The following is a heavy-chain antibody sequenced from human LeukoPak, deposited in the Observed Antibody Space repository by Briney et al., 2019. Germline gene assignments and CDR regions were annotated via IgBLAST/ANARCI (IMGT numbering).Heavy chain of an antibody. CDR2: ISGSGGCT. V-gene: IGHV3-23*01. D-gene: IGHD3-9*01. J-gene: IGHJ4*02. CDR1: GFTFSSYA. Sequence: PGGSLRLSCAASGFTFSSYAMRWVRQAPGKGLEWVSAISGSGGCTYYADSVKGRFTISRDNSKNTLYLQMNSLRAEDTAVYYCAKDRIRYFDWLCFDYWGQGTLVTVSS. CDR3: AKDRIRYFDWLCFDY.